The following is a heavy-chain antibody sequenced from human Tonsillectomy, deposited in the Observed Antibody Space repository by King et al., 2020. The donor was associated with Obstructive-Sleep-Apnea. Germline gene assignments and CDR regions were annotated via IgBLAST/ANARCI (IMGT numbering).Heavy chain of an antibody. CDR1: GGSIGTTNW. V-gene: IGHV4-4*02. CDR3: AREGWGSVTTGGYYFYYGMDV. Sequence: VQLQESGPGLVKPSGTLSLTCAVSGGSIGTTNWWSWVRQPPGKGLEWIGEIYHSGSTNYNPSLRSRVTISLDKSKNQFSLNLSSVTAADTAVYYCAREGWGSVTTGGYYFYYGMDVWGQGTTVTVSS. J-gene: IGHJ6*02. D-gene: IGHD4-17*01. CDR2: IYHSGST.